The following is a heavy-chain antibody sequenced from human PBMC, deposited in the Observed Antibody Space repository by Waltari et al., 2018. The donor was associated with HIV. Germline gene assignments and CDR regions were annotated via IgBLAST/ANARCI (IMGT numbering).Heavy chain of an antibody. CDR3: ARDITGDDDY. CDR2: ISYDGSNK. D-gene: IGHD7-27*01. Sequence: QVPLVESGGGVVQPGMSVRLPCAASGFPLSTYAMHWVLQAPGKGLEWVAVISYDGSNKYYADSVKGRFTISRDNSKNTLYLKMNSLRADDTAVYYCARDITGDDDYWGQGTLVTVSS. V-gene: IGHV3-30*04. J-gene: IGHJ4*02. CDR1: GFPLSTYA.